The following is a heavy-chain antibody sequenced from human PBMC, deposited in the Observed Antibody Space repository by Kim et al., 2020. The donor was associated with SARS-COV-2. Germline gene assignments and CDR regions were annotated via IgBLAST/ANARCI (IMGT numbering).Heavy chain of an antibody. V-gene: IGHV1-2*02. CDR3: ARNMPVGATTDTAADAFDI. D-gene: IGHD1-26*01. CDR1: GCTFTGYY. J-gene: IGHJ3*02. CDR2: INPNSGGT. Sequence: ASVKVSCKASGCTFTGYYMHWVRQAPGQGLEWMGWINPNSGGTNYAQKFQGRVTMTRDTSISTADMELSSLRSDDKAVYYCARNMPVGATTDTAADAFDIWGEGTTVTASS.